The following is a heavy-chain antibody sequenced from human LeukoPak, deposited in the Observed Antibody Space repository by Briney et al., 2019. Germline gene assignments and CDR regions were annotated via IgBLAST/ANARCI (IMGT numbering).Heavy chain of an antibody. CDR1: GFTFSSYA. D-gene: IGHD1-7*01. CDR2: ISYDGSNK. V-gene: IGHV3-30-3*01. CDR3: ARDSNWNSCFDY. Sequence: GGSLRLSCAASGFTFSSYAMHWVRQAPGKGLEWVAVISYDGSNKYYAGSVKGRFTISRDNSKNTLYLQMNSLRAEDTAVYYCARDSNWNSCFDYWGQGTLVTVSS. J-gene: IGHJ4*02.